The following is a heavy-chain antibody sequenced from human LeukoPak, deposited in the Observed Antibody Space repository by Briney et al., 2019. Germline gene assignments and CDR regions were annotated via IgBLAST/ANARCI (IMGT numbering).Heavy chain of an antibody. D-gene: IGHD1-1*01. CDR3: ARLKSGYYYFDY. J-gene: IGHJ4*02. V-gene: IGHV3-9*01. Sequence: PGGSLRLSCAASGFTFDDYAMHWVRQAPGKGLEWVSGISWNSGSIGYADSVKGRFTISRDNAKNSLYLQMNSLRSDDTAVYYCARLKSGYYYFDYWGQGTLVTVST. CDR1: GFTFDDYA. CDR2: ISWNSGSI.